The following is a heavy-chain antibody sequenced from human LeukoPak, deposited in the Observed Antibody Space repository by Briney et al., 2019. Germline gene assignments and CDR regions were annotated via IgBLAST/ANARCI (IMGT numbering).Heavy chain of an antibody. CDR1: GYTFTGYY. V-gene: IGHV1-2*04. D-gene: IGHD3-3*01. Sequence: ASVKVSCKASGYTFTGYYMHWVRQAPGQGLEWMGWINPNSGGTNYAQKFQGWVTMTRDTSISTAYMELSRLRSDDTAVYYCARESYYDFWSGYYTGRSLDYWGQGTLVTVSS. CDR2: INPNSGGT. J-gene: IGHJ4*02. CDR3: ARESYYDFWSGYYTGRSLDY.